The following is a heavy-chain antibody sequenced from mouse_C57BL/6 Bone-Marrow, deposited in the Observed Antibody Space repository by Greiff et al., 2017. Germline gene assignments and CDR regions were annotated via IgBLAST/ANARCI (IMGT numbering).Heavy chain of an antibody. CDR2: IYPYNGVS. J-gene: IGHJ3*01. D-gene: IGHD2-3*01. V-gene: IGHV1-31*01. Sequence: EVQRVESGPELVKPGASVKISCKASGYSFTGYYMHWVKQSHGNILDWIGYIYPYNGVSSYNKKFKGKATLTVDTSSSTAYMELRSLTSEDSAVYYCARRGGWSSFAYWGQGTLVTVSA. CDR3: ARRGGWSSFAY. CDR1: GYSFTGYY.